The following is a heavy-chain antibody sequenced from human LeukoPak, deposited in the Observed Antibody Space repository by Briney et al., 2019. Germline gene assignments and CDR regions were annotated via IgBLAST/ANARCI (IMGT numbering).Heavy chain of an antibody. CDR2: ISAYNGNT. Sequence: EASVKVSCKASGYTFTSYGISWVRQAPGQGLEWMGWISAYNGNTNYAQKVQGRVTMTTDTSTSTAYMELRSLRSDDTAVYYCARTNPWELKYYFDYWGQGTLVTVSS. J-gene: IGHJ4*02. CDR1: GYTFTSYG. D-gene: IGHD1-7*01. CDR3: ARTNPWELKYYFDY. V-gene: IGHV1-18*01.